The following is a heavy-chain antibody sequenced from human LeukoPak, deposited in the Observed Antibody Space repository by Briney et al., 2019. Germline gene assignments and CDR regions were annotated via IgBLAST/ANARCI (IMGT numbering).Heavy chain of an antibody. J-gene: IGHJ3*01. CDR2: TYYRSQWYN. CDR3: AGGYAFDV. Sequence: SQTLSLTCAISGDSVSNNNGAWNWIRQSPSRGLEWLGRTYYRSQWYNDYARSVMSRISVDPDTSKNQFSLHLSSVTPDDTAVNYCAGGYAFDVWGQGTMVTVSS. V-gene: IGHV6-1*01. CDR1: GDSVSNNNGA.